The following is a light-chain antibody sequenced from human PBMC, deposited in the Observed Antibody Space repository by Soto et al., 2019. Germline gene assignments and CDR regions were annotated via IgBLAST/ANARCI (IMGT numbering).Light chain of an antibody. CDR1: QTVSNW. CDR2: DAS. Sequence: DIQMTQSPSTLSASVGDRVTITFRASQTVSNWLAWYQQKPGKVPKLLIFDASTLQTGVPSRFGGGGSGTEFTLTISGLQPDDFATYYCQQYNSYSPWTFGPGTKVDIK. J-gene: IGKJ1*01. CDR3: QQYNSYSPWT. V-gene: IGKV1-5*01.